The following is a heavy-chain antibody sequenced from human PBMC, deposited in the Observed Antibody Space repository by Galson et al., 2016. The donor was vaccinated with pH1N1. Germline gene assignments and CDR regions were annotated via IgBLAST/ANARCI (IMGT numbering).Heavy chain of an antibody. CDR3: ARDHLPDILTDYPVN. CDR2: IWYDGSNK. D-gene: IGHD3-9*01. CDR1: GFTFSSYG. V-gene: IGHV3-33*01. Sequence: SLRLSCAASGFTFSSYGMHWVRQAPGKGPEWVAVIWYDGSNKYYADSVKGRFTISRDNSKNTLYLQMNSLRAEDTAVYYCARDHLPDILTDYPVNWGQGTLVTVSS. J-gene: IGHJ4*02.